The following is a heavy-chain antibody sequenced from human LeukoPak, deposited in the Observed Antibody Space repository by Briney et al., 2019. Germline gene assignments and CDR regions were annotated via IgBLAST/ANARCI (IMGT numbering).Heavy chain of an antibody. J-gene: IGHJ6*03. V-gene: IGHV1-2*02. CDR1: GYTFTGYY. CDR3: ARNEVVVVPADKRGFYYYMDV. CDR2: INPNSGGT. Sequence: ASVKVSCKASGYTFTGYYMHWVRQAPGQGLEWMGWINPNSGGTNYAQKFQGRVTMTRDTSISTAYMELSRLRSDDTAVYYCARNEVVVVPADKRGFYYYMDVWGKGTTVTVSS. D-gene: IGHD2-2*01.